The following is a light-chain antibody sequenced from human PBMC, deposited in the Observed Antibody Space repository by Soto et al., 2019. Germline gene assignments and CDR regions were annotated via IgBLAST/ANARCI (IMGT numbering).Light chain of an antibody. CDR1: QSISSY. V-gene: IGKV1-39*01. J-gene: IGKJ2*01. CDR3: QQSYSTPYT. Sequence: DIQITQSPSSLSASVGDRVTITCRASQSISSYLNWYQQKPGKAPKLLVYAASSLQSGVPSRFSGSGSGTDFTLTISSLQPEDCATYYCQQSYSTPYTFGQLTKLEIK. CDR2: AAS.